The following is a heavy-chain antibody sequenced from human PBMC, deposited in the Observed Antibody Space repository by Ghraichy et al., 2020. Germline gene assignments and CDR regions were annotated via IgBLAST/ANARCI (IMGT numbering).Heavy chain of an antibody. J-gene: IGHJ6*03. D-gene: IGHD2-15*01. V-gene: IGHV3-21*01. CDR1: GFTFSSYT. Sequence: GGSLRLSCAASGFTFSSYTMNWLRQAPGKGLEWVSSISSSSSFIYYAESVKGRFTIARDNAKKSLYLQMDSLRVEDTAVYYCARADCGGGSCSLYYYYYYMDVWGKGTTVTVSS. CDR3: ARADCGGGSCSLYYYYYYMDV. CDR2: ISSSSSFI.